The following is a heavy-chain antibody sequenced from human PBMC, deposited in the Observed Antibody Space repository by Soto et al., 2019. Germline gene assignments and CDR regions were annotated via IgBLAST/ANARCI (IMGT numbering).Heavy chain of an antibody. J-gene: IGHJ4*02. CDR3: ARSVAVPGAHIDY. V-gene: IGHV4-59*01. D-gene: IGHD6-19*01. Sequence: QVHLQESGPGLVKPSETLSLTCSVSCGSISGSYWSWIRQSPRKRLEWLGYVYYTGSTNYSPSLRGRVSISVATSKNEFSLRLSSVTAEDTAVYFCARSVAVPGAHIDYWGQGTQVTVSS. CDR2: VYYTGST. CDR1: CGSISGSY.